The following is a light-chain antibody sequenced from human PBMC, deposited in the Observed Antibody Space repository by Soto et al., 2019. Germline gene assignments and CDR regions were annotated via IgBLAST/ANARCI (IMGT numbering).Light chain of an antibody. CDR1: SSDVVGYNY. V-gene: IGLV2-14*03. J-gene: IGLJ1*01. CDR2: DVS. Sequence: QSALTQPASVSGSPGQSITISCTGTSSDVVGYNYVSWYQHHPGKAPKLIIFDVSNRPSGVSNPFSGSKSGNTASLTISGLQPDDEADYYCSSYTTTNTRQIVSGTGTKVTVL. CDR3: SSYTTTNTRQIV.